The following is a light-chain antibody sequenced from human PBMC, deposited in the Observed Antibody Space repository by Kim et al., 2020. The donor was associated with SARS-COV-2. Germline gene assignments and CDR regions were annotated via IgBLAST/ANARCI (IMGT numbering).Light chain of an antibody. CDR2: GKN. CDR3: NSRDSSGSGA. V-gene: IGLV3-19*01. CDR1: SLRSYY. Sequence: SSELTQDPAVSVALGQTVRIKCQGDSLRSYYASWYQPKPGQAPVLVIYGKNNRPSGIPDRFSGSSSGHTASLTILGAQAEDEADYYCNSRDSSGSGAFGG. J-gene: IGLJ3*02.